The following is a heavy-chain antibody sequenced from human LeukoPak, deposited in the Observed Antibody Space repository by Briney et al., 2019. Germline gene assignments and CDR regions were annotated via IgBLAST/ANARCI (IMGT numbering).Heavy chain of an antibody. Sequence: GGSLRLSCTASGFTFGEYAMSWVRQAPGKGLEWVGFIRSKAYGGTTEYAASVKGRFTISRDDSKSIAYLQMNSLKTEDTAVYYCTRARGSGWSGGYWGQGTLVTVSS. CDR3: TRARGSGWSGGY. V-gene: IGHV3-49*04. D-gene: IGHD6-19*01. J-gene: IGHJ4*02. CDR1: GFTFGEYA. CDR2: IRSKAYGGTT.